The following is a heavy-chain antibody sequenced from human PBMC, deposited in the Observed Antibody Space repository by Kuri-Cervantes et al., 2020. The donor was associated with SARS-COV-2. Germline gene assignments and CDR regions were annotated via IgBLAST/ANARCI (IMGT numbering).Heavy chain of an antibody. Sequence: SQTLSLSCAVYGGSFSGYYWSWIRQPPGKGLEWIGEINHSGSTNYNPSLKSRVTISVDTSKNQFSLKLSSVTAADTAVYYCARGDGRAARLVYWDQGTLVTVSS. CDR1: GGSFSGYY. CDR3: ARGDGRAARLVY. J-gene: IGHJ4*02. CDR2: INHSGST. D-gene: IGHD6-6*01. V-gene: IGHV4-34*01.